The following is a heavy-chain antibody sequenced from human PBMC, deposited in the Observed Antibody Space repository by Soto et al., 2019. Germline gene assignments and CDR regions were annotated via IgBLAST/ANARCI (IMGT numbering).Heavy chain of an antibody. CDR3: AKLGYCSSTNSFWRILGSCAFDI. CDR2: ISAYNGNT. Sequence: QVQLVQSGAEVKKPGASVKVSCKASGYTFTSNGISWVRQAPGQGLEWMGSISAYNGNTNYAQKLQGRVTMTTDTSTSTAYMELRSLRSDDTAVYYCAKLGYCSSTNSFWRILGSCAFDIWGQGTMVTVSS. CDR1: GYTFTSNG. D-gene: IGHD2-2*01. V-gene: IGHV1-18*01. J-gene: IGHJ3*02.